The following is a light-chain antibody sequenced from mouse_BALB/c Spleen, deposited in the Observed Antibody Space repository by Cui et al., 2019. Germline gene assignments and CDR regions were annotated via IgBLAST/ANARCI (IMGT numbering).Light chain of an antibody. CDR3: QQWNYPLMIT. J-gene: IGKJ5*01. Sequence: VLSPSPALTPSSLGKKVTMTCSASSSVIYMHWYQQKSGTSPKPLIYEISKLASGVPARFSGSGSGTSYSLTISSMEAEDAAIYYCQQWNYPLMITFGAGTKLELK. CDR1: SSVIY. V-gene: IGKV4-86*01. CDR2: EIS.